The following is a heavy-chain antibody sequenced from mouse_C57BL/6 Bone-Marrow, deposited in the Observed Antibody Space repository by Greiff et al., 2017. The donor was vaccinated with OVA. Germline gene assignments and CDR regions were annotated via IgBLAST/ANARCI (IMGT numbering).Heavy chain of an antibody. V-gene: IGHV1-63*01. CDR3: AREDLLLRTFFAY. Sequence: VQLQQSGAELVRPGTSVKMSCKASGYTFTNYWIGWAKQRPGHGLEWIGDIYPGGGYTNYTEKFKGKATLTADKSSSTAYMQFSSLTSEDSAIYYCAREDLLLRTFFAYWGQGTLVTVSA. CDR1: GYTFTNYW. D-gene: IGHD1-1*01. J-gene: IGHJ3*01. CDR2: IYPGGGYT.